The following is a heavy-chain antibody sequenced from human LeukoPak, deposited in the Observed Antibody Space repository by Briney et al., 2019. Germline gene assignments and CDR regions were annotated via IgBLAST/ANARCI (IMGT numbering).Heavy chain of an antibody. V-gene: IGHV3-23*01. CDR1: GFTFSTYV. CDR2: ITGSGGST. Sequence: PGGSLRLSCAASGFTFSTYVVNWVRQAPGKGLEWVSTITGSGGSTYYADSVKGRLTISRDNSKNTLYLQMNSLRAEDTAVYYCAKWGFLEWLFDYRGQGTLVTVSS. D-gene: IGHD3-3*01. CDR3: AKWGFLEWLFDY. J-gene: IGHJ4*02.